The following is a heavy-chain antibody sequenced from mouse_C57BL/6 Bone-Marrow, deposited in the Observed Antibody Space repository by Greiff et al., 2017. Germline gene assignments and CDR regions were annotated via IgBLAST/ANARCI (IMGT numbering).Heavy chain of an antibody. CDR1: GYSFTGYY. CDR3: ARNDGSSLWFAY. Sequence: EVQLQQSGPELVKPGASVKISCKASGYSFTGYYMNWVKQSPEKSPEWIGEINPSTGGTTYNQKFKAKATLTVDKSSSTAYMQLKSLTSEDSAVYYCARNDGSSLWFAYWGQGTLVTVSA. V-gene: IGHV1-42*01. J-gene: IGHJ3*01. CDR2: INPSTGGT. D-gene: IGHD1-1*01.